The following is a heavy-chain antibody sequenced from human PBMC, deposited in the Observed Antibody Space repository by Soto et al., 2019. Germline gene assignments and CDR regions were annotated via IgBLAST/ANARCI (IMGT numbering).Heavy chain of an antibody. CDR1: GGTFSSYA. V-gene: IGHV1-69*12. J-gene: IGHJ5*02. D-gene: IGHD6-13*01. CDR2: IIPIFGTA. Sequence: QVQLVQSGAEVKKPGSSVKVSCKASGGTFSSYAIRWVRQAPGQGLEWMGGIIPIFGTANYAQKFQGRVTITADESTSTAYMELISLRSEDTAVYYCARGGEAAAGTFDNWLDPWGQGTLVTVSP. CDR3: ARGGEAAAGTFDNWLDP.